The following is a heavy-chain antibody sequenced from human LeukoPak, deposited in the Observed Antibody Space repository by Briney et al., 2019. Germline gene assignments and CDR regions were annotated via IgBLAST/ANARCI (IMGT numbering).Heavy chain of an antibody. V-gene: IGHV3-72*01. CDR3: ARVGDDYVDY. J-gene: IGHJ4*02. Sequence: PGGSLRLSCAASGLTFSDHYMHWVRQAPGKGLDGVGRIRNKANSYTTEYTASVKGRFTITTDDSKNSLYLQMNRLKTEDTAVYYCARVGDDYVDYWGQGTLVTVSS. CDR2: IRNKANSYTT. CDR1: GLTFSDHY.